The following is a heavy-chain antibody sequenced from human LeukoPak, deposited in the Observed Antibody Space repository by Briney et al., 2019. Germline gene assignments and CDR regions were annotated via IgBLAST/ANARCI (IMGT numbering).Heavy chain of an antibody. CDR3: ARRYGDYVFDY. D-gene: IGHD4-17*01. CDR2: IYYTGST. Sequence: PSETLPLTCTVSGGSISSSSHYWGWVRQPPGKGLEWVGSIYYTGSTYYNPSLKSRVTISVDTSKNQFSLHLTSVTAAETAVYYSARRYGDYVFDYWGQGTLVTVSS. V-gene: IGHV4-39*01. J-gene: IGHJ4*02. CDR1: GGSISSSSHY.